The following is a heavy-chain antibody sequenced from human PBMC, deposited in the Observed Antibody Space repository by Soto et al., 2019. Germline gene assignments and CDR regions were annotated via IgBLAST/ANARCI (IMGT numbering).Heavy chain of an antibody. D-gene: IGHD6-19*01. CDR1: SGSISSSNW. J-gene: IGHJ3*02. Sequence: PSETLSLTCAVSSGSISSSNWWSWVRQPPGKGLEWIGEIYHSGSTNYNPSLKSRVTISVDKFKNQFSLKLSSVTAADPAVYYCATLPRGYERWLVEDAFDIWGQGTMVTVSS. V-gene: IGHV4-4*02. CDR2: IYHSGST. CDR3: ATLPRGYERWLVEDAFDI.